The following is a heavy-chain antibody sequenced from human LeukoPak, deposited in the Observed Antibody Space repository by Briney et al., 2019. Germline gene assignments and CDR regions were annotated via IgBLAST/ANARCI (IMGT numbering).Heavy chain of an antibody. Sequence: GGSLRLSCAASGFTFSSYSMNWVRQAPGKGLEWVSSISSSSSYIYYADSVKGRFTISRDNAKNSLYLQMNSLRAEDTAVYYCARDYHYGDYVDAFDIWGQGTMVTVSS. CDR1: GFTFSSYS. J-gene: IGHJ3*02. D-gene: IGHD4-17*01. CDR2: ISSSSSYI. CDR3: ARDYHYGDYVDAFDI. V-gene: IGHV3-21*01.